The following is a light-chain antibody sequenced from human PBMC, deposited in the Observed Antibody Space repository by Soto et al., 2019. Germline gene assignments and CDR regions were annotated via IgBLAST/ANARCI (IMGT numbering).Light chain of an antibody. V-gene: IGLV4-69*01. Sequence: QSVLTQSPSASASLGASVKLTCTLSSGHSHYAIAWHQQQPEKGPRYLMKVTRDGSHSKGDGIPDRFSGSSSGAERYLTISSLQSEDEAEYYCCSYASSSTYVVFGGGTKVTVL. CDR3: CSYASSSTYVV. CDR1: SGHSHYA. CDR2: VTRDGSH. J-gene: IGLJ2*01.